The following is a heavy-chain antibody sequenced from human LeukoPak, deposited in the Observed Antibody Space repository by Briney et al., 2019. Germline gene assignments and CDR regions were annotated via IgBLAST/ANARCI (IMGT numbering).Heavy chain of an antibody. J-gene: IGHJ5*02. D-gene: IGHD4-11*01. CDR3: ARTLRTTASFDP. V-gene: IGHV1-18*01. CDR1: GGTFSSFA. Sequence: ASVKVSCKASGGTFSSFAITWVRQAPGQGLEWMGWISAYNGNTNYAQKLQGRVTMTTDTSTSTAYMELRSLRSDDTAVYYCARTLRTTASFDPWGQGTLVTVSS. CDR2: ISAYNGNT.